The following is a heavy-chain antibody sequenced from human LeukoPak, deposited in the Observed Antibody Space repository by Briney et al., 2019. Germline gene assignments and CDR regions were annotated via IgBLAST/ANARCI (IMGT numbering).Heavy chain of an antibody. V-gene: IGHV3-23*01. CDR3: AKDTGYSYGYSDY. CDR1: GFTFSSYA. Sequence: GGSLRLSCAASGFTFSSYAMSWVRQAPGKGLEWVSAISGSGGSTYYADSVKGRFTISRDNSKNTLYLQMNSLRAVDTAVYYCAKDTGYSYGYSDYWGQGTLVTVSS. D-gene: IGHD5-18*01. J-gene: IGHJ4*02. CDR2: ISGSGGST.